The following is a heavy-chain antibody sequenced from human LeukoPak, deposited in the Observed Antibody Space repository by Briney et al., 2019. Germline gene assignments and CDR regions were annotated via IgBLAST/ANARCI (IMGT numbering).Heavy chain of an antibody. V-gene: IGHV4-38-2*02. Sequence: SETLSLTCTVSGYSISSGYYWGWIRQHPGKGLEWIGPIYHSGSNDYNPSLKSPVTMSVDTSTDHFSLKMRSLTAAATSVYSCARAECGVYYYYYGMDVWGQGTTVTVSS. CDR2: IYHSGSN. CDR1: GYSISSGYY. J-gene: IGHJ6*02. CDR3: ARAECGVYYYYYGMDV. D-gene: IGHD3-3*01.